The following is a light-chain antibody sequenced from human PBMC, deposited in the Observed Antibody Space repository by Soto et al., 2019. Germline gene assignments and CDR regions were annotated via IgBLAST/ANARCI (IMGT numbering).Light chain of an antibody. CDR3: QHYNSYSEA. V-gene: IGKV1-5*03. Sequence: DIQMTQSPSTLSGSVGDRVTIPCRASQTISSWLAWYQQKPGKAPKLLIYKASTLKSGVPSRFSGSGSGTEFTLTISSLQPDDFATYYCQHYNSYSEAFGQGTKVGIK. CDR1: QTISSW. CDR2: KAS. J-gene: IGKJ1*01.